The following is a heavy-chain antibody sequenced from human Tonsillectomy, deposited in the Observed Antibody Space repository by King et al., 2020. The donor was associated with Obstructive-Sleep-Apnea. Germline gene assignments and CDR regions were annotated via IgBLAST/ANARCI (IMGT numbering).Heavy chain of an antibody. CDR3: AKSIITMIRGVIIEGYYFEY. Sequence: VQLVESGGGLVQPGGSLRLSCAVSGFTFSSYAMSWVRQAPGKGLEWVSVVSGSGDSTHYADPVKGRFTISRDNSKNTLYLQMNSLRAEDTAVYYCAKSIITMIRGVIIEGYYFEYWGQGTLVTVSS. D-gene: IGHD3-10*01. J-gene: IGHJ4*02. CDR1: GFTFSSYA. V-gene: IGHV3-23*04. CDR2: VSGSGDST.